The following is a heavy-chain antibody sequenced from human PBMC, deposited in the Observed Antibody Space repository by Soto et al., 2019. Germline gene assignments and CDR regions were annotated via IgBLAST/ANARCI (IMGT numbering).Heavy chain of an antibody. J-gene: IGHJ4*02. CDR2: MNPNSGNT. CDR3: ARGDNLLRCFF. V-gene: IGHV1-8*01. Sequence: QVQLVQSGAEVKKPGASVKVSCKASGYTFTSYDINWVRQATGQGLEWMGWMNPNSGNTGYEQKFQGRVPMTRNPSISTVYMEQSSLRSEDTAVYYCARGDNLLRCFFWGQGTLVTVSS. CDR1: GYTFTSYD. D-gene: IGHD3-9*01.